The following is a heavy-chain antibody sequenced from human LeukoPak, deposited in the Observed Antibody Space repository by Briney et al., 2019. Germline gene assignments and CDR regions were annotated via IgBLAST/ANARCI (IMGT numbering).Heavy chain of an antibody. J-gene: IGHJ4*02. CDR2: ISGSGGST. V-gene: IGHV3-23*01. D-gene: IGHD1-26*01. Sequence: GGSLRLSCAASGFTFSSYGMSWVRQAPGKGLEWVSAISGSGGSTYYADSVKGRFTISRDNSKNTLYLQMNSLRAEDTAVYYYAKDPGFLVVGGRFDYWGQGTLVTVSS. CDR3: AKDPGFLVVGGRFDY. CDR1: GFTFSSYG.